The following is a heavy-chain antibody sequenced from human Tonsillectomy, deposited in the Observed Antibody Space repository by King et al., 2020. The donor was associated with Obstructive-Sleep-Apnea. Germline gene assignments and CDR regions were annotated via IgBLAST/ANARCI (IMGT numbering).Heavy chain of an antibody. J-gene: IGHJ4*02. Sequence: QLVQSGGGLVKPGGSLRLSCAASGFTFSNAWMSWVRQAPGKGLEWVGRIKSKTDGGTTDYAAPVKGRFTISRDDSKNTLYLQMNGLKTEDTAVYYCTTDAYYDILTGYYPGLDFDYWGQGTLVTVSS. CDR3: TTDAYYDILTGYYPGLDFDY. V-gene: IGHV3-15*01. CDR2: IKSKTDGGTT. D-gene: IGHD3-9*01. CDR1: GFTFSNAW.